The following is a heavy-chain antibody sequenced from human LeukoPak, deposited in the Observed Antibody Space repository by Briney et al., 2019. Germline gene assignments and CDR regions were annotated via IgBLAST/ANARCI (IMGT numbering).Heavy chain of an antibody. V-gene: IGHV3-21*01. CDR2: ISSSSSYI. CDR3: ARDTLPTNDFDY. J-gene: IGHJ4*02. Sequence: GGSLRLSCAASGFTFSSYSMNWVRQAPGKGLEWDSSISSSSSYIYYADSVKGRFTISRDNAKNSLYLQMNSLRAEDTAVYYCARDTLPTNDFDYWGQGTLVTVSS. CDR1: GFTFSSYS.